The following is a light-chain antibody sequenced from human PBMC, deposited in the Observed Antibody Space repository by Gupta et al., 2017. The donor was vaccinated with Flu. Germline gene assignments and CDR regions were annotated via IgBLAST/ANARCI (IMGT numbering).Light chain of an antibody. Sequence: EIVLTQSPATLSLSPGERATLSCRASQSVSSYLAWYQQKPGQAPRLLSYDASNRDTGIPARFSGSGSGTDFTLTISSREPEDFAVYYGQQRCNWHGLTFGGGTKVGIK. CDR1: QSVSSY. V-gene: IGKV3-11*01. CDR2: DAS. J-gene: IGKJ4*01. CDR3: QQRCNWHGLT.